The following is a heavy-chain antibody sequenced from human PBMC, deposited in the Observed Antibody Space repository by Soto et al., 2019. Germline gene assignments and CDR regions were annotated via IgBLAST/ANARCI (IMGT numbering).Heavy chain of an antibody. CDR1: GFTFSDAG. Sequence: EVQLVESGGGLVKPGGSLRLSCAASGFTFSDAGMNWVRQAPGKWLEWVDGIKSKAGDGAIDYAAPVKVRLTISSDDSKDRLYMQSKSLKAEDTAVYSCTADGSLGGVVVAFPCWGQGTMMHVSS. V-gene: IGHV3-15*07. CDR3: TADGSLGGVVVAFPC. J-gene: IGHJ3*01. CDR2: IKSKAGDGAI. D-gene: IGHD2-15*01.